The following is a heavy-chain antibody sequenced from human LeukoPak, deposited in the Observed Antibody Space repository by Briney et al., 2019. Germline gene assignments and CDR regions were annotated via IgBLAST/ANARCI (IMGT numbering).Heavy chain of an antibody. CDR3: AREGWEGGSCYTRYLCAFDI. J-gene: IGHJ3*02. V-gene: IGHV1-18*04. CDR2: ISAYNGNT. D-gene: IGHD2-15*01. CDR1: GYTFTSYG. Sequence: GASVKVSCMASGYTFTSYGISWVRQAPGQGLEWMGWISAYNGNTNYAQKLQGRVTMTTDTSTSTAYMELRSLRSDDTAVYYCAREGWEGGSCYTRYLCAFDIWGQGTMVTVSS.